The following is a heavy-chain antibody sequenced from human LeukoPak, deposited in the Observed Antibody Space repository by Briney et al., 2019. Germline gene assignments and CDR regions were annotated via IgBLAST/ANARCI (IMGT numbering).Heavy chain of an antibody. V-gene: IGHV1-18*01. Sequence: ASVTVSCKASGYTFTSYDINWVRQATGQGLEWMGRIRVNNGNTNYAQKVQGRVTMTTDTSTSTAYMELRSLTSDDTAVYYCARVLNDFWSAYRAFDFWGQGTLVTVSS. CDR1: GYTFTSYD. D-gene: IGHD3-3*01. J-gene: IGHJ3*01. CDR3: ARVLNDFWSAYRAFDF. CDR2: IRVNNGNT.